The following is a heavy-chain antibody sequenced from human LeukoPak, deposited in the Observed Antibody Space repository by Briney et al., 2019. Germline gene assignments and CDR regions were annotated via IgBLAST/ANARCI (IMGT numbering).Heavy chain of an antibody. CDR3: ARGPVMVRGVIIGRAFDI. D-gene: IGHD3-10*01. CDR1: GGSISSYY. CDR2: IYYSGST. V-gene: IGHV4-59*01. Sequence: SETLSLTCTVSGGSISSYYWSWIRRPPGKGLEWIGYIYYSGSTNYNPSLKSRVTISVDTSKNQFSLKLSSVTAADTAVYYCARGPVMVRGVIIGRAFDIWGQGTMVTVSS. J-gene: IGHJ3*02.